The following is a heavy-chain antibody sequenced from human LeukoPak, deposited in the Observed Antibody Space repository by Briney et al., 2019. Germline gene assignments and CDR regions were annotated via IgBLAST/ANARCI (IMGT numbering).Heavy chain of an antibody. CDR1: GFTFSSYS. J-gene: IGHJ4*02. CDR3: AKARLRDYDYVWGSYRPLGY. CDR2: ISSSSSTI. Sequence: GGSLRLSCAAPGFTFSSYSMNWVRQAPGKGLEWVSYISSSSSTIYYADSVKGRFTISRDNSKNTLYLQMNSLRAEDTAVYYCAKARLRDYDYVWGSYRPLGYWGQGTLVTVSS. V-gene: IGHV3-48*01. D-gene: IGHD3-16*01.